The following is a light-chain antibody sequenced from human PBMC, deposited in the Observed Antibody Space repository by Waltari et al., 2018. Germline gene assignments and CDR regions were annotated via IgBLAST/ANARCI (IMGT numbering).Light chain of an antibody. CDR1: QDVRQNF. J-gene: IGKJ2*01. Sequence: DIVVIQSPDSLAVSLGERATINCESSQDVRQNFVAWYQQNPRQPPKLLICWASNRESGLPDRFSGSGSVTDFTLTISSLQAEDVAVYYCQQYHSSPRTFGQGTKVEIK. CDR2: WAS. CDR3: QQYHSSPRT. V-gene: IGKV4-1*01.